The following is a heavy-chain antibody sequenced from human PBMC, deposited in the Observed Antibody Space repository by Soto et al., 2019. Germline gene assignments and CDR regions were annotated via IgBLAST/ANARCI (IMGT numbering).Heavy chain of an antibody. CDR3: ARRVDYVWGSYRYSPYFDY. V-gene: IGHV4-59*08. D-gene: IGHD3-16*02. CDR2: IYYSGST. J-gene: IGHJ4*02. CDR1: GGSISSYY. Sequence: SETLSLTCTVSGGSISSYYWSWVRQPPGKGLEWIGYIYYSGSTNYNPSLKSRVTISVDTSKNQFSLKLSSVTAADTAVYYCARRVDYVWGSYRYSPYFDYWGQGTLVTVSS.